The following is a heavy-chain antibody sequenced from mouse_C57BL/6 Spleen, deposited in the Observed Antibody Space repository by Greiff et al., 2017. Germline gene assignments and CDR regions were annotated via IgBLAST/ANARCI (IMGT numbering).Heavy chain of an antibody. CDR3: ARGYGSSYGFAY. Sequence: QVQLQQSGPELVKPGASVKISCKASGYAFSSSWMNWVKQRPGQGLEWIGRIYPGDGGTNYNGKFKGKATLTADKSSSTAYMQLSSLTSEDSAVYFCARGYGSSYGFAYWGQGTLVTVSA. V-gene: IGHV1-82*01. CDR2: IYPGDGGT. CDR1: GYAFSSSW. D-gene: IGHD1-1*01. J-gene: IGHJ3*01.